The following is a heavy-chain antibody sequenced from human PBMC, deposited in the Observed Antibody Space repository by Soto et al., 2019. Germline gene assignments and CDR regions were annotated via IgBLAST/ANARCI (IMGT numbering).Heavy chain of an antibody. Sequence: GVSLRLSCEASGFTFSIYWMEWVRQAPGKGLVWVSRIRSDGGTNYADSVKGRFAVSRDNAKNTLYLQMNSLRAEDSAVYYCAREQKTEVTPAPDFMDVWGKGTTVNVSS. V-gene: IGHV3-74*01. D-gene: IGHD2-2*01. CDR1: GFTFSIYW. J-gene: IGHJ6*03. CDR2: IRSDGGT. CDR3: AREQKTEVTPAPDFMDV.